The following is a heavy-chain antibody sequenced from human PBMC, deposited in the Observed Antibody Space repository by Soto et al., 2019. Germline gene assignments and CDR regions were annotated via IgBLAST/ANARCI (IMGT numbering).Heavy chain of an antibody. Sequence: QVQLVESGGGVVQPGRSLRLSCAASGFTFGSYDMHWVRQAPGKGLEWVTVISYDGSNKYYADSVKGRFTISRDNSKNTVYQQMNSLRAEDTAVYYCAKEMGYYSFDPWGQGTLVTVSS. J-gene: IGHJ5*02. D-gene: IGHD1-26*01. CDR2: ISYDGSNK. CDR1: GFTFGSYD. CDR3: AKEMGYYSFDP. V-gene: IGHV3-30*18.